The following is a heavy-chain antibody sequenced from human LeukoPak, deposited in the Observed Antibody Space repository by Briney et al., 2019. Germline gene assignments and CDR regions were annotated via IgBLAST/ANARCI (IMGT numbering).Heavy chain of an antibody. Sequence: GGSLRLSCAASGFTFSSYGMHWVRQAPGKGLEWVALIWYDGSNKYYTDSVKGRLTISRDNSKNTLYLQMNSQRAEDTAIYYCAREGPRGNSQFDYWGQGTLVTVSS. CDR3: AREGPRGNSQFDY. CDR2: IWYDGSNK. CDR1: GFTFSSYG. J-gene: IGHJ4*02. V-gene: IGHV3-33*01. D-gene: IGHD2/OR15-2a*01.